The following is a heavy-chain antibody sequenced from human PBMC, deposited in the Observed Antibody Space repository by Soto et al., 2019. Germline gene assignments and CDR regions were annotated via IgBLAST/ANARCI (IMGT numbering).Heavy chain of an antibody. CDR1: GGSISSSSYY. V-gene: IGHV4-39*01. Sequence: SETLSLTCTVSGGSISSSSYYWGWIRQPPGKGLEWIGSIYYSGSTYYNPSLKSRVTISVDTSKNQFSLKLSSVTAADTAVYYCARWINYDILNGSIVDYWGQGTLVTVSS. CDR2: IYYSGST. J-gene: IGHJ4*02. D-gene: IGHD3-9*01. CDR3: ARWINYDILNGSIVDY.